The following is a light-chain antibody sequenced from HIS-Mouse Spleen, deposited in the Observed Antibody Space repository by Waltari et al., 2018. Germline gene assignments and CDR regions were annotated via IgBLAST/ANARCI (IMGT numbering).Light chain of an antibody. V-gene: IGLV3-1*01. Sequence: SYELTQPPSVSVSPGQTPSITCPGDKLAHKYACWYQQKPGQSPVLVIYQDSKRPSGIPERFSGSNSGNTATLTISGTQAMDEADYYCQAWDSSYSVFGGGTKLTVL. CDR3: QAWDSSYSV. J-gene: IGLJ2*01. CDR1: KLAHKY. CDR2: QDS.